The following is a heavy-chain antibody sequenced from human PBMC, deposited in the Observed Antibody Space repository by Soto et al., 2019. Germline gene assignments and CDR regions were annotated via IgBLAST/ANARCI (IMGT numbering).Heavy chain of an antibody. CDR2: SNPQTGST. V-gene: IGHV1-2*02. Sequence: GQLVQSGAEVKMPGASVKVSCKASGYTFTAYYVHWWRQAPGQGLEWVACSNPQTGSTHYAQKFQGRVTMTRDTSINTAYLEVTSLTSDDTAVYYCARTPESDHHDYWCQGTVVTVSS. J-gene: IGHJ4*02. CDR3: ARTPESDHHDY. CDR1: GYTFTAYY.